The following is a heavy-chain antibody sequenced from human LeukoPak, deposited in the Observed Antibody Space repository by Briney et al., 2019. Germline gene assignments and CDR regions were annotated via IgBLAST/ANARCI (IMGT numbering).Heavy chain of an antibody. Sequence: PGGSLRLSCAASGFTFRNYAMNWVRQAPGKGLEWVSAISGSGDNTYYADSVEGRFTISRDNSKNTLYLQMTSLRAEDTAVYYCAKDQVWIVVGSFDYWGQGTLVTVSS. V-gene: IGHV3-23*01. CDR2: ISGSGDNT. J-gene: IGHJ4*02. D-gene: IGHD3-22*01. CDR1: GFTFRNYA. CDR3: AKDQVWIVVGSFDY.